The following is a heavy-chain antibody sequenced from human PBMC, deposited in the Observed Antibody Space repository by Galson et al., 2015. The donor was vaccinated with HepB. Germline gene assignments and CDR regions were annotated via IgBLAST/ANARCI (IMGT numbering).Heavy chain of an antibody. CDR3: ARADWNPIKTPDNWFDS. D-gene: IGHD1-1*01. CDR1: GYTFTNYA. CDR2: INAGNGNT. V-gene: IGHV1-3*01. Sequence: SVKVSCKASGYTFTNYAIHWVRQAPGQRLEWMGWINAGNGNTKYSQKFQGRVTITRDTSASTAYMEVSNLRSEDTAMYYCARADWNPIKTPDNWFDSWGQGTLVTVSS. J-gene: IGHJ5*01.